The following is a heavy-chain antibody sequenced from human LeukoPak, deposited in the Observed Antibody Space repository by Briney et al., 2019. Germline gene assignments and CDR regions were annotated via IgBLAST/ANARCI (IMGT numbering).Heavy chain of an antibody. J-gene: IGHJ4*02. Sequence: GGSLRLSCAASGFTLSSYWTHWVRQAPGKGLVWVSRINGDGSSTSYADSVKGRFTISRDNAKNTLYLQMNSLRAEDTAVYYCARDPYNSGSFWGQGTLVTVSS. CDR2: INGDGSST. D-gene: IGHD3-10*01. V-gene: IGHV3-74*01. CDR1: GFTLSSYW. CDR3: ARDPYNSGSF.